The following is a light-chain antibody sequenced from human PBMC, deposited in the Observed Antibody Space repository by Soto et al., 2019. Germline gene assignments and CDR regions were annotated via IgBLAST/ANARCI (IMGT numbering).Light chain of an antibody. CDR3: QQYNNWPPELT. Sequence: EIVMTQSPATLSVFPGERVTLSCRASQSVSSNLAWYQQKTGQAPRLLIYGASTRATGIPVRFSGSGSGTDFSLTISSLQPEDFAVYYCQQYNNWPPELTFGGGTKVEIK. CDR1: QSVSSN. J-gene: IGKJ4*01. CDR2: GAS. V-gene: IGKV3-15*01.